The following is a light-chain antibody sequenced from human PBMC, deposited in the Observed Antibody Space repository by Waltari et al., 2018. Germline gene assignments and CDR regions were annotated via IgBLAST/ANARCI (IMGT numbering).Light chain of an antibody. CDR2: GAS. CDR1: QSVSSSY. V-gene: IGKV3-20*01. CDR3: QQYGSSPRNT. Sequence: ELVLTQSPGTLSLSPGERATLSCRASQSVSSSYLAWYQQKPGQAPRLLIYGASSRATGIPDRFSGSGSGTDFTLTISRLEPEDFAVYYCQQYGSSPRNTFGQGTKLEI. J-gene: IGKJ2*01.